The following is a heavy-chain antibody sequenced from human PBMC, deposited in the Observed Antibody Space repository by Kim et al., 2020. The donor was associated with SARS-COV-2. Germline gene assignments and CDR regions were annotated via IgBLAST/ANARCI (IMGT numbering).Heavy chain of an antibody. CDR3: ARRYRWGLCRFDY. V-gene: IGHV4-39*01. Sequence: YIPSRKSRVTISVDTSKNQFSRKLSSVTAADTAVYYCARRYRWGLCRFDYWGQGTLVTVSS. J-gene: IGHJ4*02. D-gene: IGHD1-26*01.